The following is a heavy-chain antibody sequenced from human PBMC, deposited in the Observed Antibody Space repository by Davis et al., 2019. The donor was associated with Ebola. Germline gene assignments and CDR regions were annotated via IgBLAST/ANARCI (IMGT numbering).Heavy chain of an antibody. V-gene: IGHV3-21*04. J-gene: IGHJ2*01. D-gene: IGHD4-17*01. CDR3: ARHASGDFWYFGL. Sequence: PGGSLRLSCAASGFTFSDYSMNWVRQAPGKGLEWVSSISSYCYYIYYADSLKGRFTISRDNAKNSLYLQMNSLRAEDTAVYYCARHASGDFWYFGLWGRGTQVTVSS. CDR2: ISSYCYYI. CDR1: GFTFSDYS.